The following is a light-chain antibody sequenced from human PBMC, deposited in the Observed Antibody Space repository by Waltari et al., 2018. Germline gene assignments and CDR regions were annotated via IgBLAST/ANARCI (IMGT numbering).Light chain of an antibody. V-gene: IGLV2-14*01. CDR3: SSYTSSSTWV. CDR1: SSDVGGYNY. CDR2: DVS. Sequence: QSALTQPASVSGSPGQSLTISCTGTSSDVGGYNYVSWYQQHPGKAPKLMIYDVSKRPSGVSNRFSGSKSGNTASLTISGLQAEDEADYYCSSYTSSSTWVFGGGTKLTVL. J-gene: IGLJ3*02.